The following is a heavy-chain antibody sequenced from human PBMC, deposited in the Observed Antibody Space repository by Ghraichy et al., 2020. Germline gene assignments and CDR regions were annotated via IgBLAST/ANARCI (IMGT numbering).Heavy chain of an antibody. CDR1: GQTFNTYV. J-gene: IGHJ4*02. CDR3: ARDRGKSYYGSGNYPSDY. V-gene: IGHV1-18*01. CDR2: ISDYNGNT. D-gene: IGHD3-10*01. Sequence: ASVKVSCKAAGQTFNTYVTSLVRQAPGQGLEWMGWISDYNGNTNYAEKFQDRLTMTTDTSTSTAYMELSALRYDDTAIYYCARDRGKSYYGSGNYPSDYWGQGTLVTVCS.